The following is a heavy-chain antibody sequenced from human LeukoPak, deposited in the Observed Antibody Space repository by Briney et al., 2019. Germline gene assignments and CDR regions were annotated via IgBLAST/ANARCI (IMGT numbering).Heavy chain of an antibody. CDR1: GYTFTNYY. J-gene: IGHJ3*02. Sequence: ASVKISCKASGYTFTNYYMHWVRQAPGRGLEWLGLITPSGGSTWYAQKFQGGVTMTRDTSTSTVYMELSSLRSEDTAVYYCARDRLLLAYCGGDCPFDIWGQGTMVTVSS. V-gene: IGHV1-46*01. D-gene: IGHD2-21*02. CDR2: ITPSGGST. CDR3: ARDRLLLAYCGGDCPFDI.